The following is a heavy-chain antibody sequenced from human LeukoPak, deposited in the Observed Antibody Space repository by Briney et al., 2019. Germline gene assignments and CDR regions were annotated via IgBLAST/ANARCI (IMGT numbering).Heavy chain of an antibody. Sequence: PGGSLRLSCAASGFTVSSNYMSWVRQAPGKGLEWVSVIYSGGSTYYADSVKGRFTISRDNSKNTLYLQMNSLRAEDTAVYYRARANWNFDWFDPWGRGTLVTVSS. CDR1: GFTVSSNY. V-gene: IGHV3-53*01. CDR2: IYSGGST. J-gene: IGHJ5*02. D-gene: IGHD1-7*01. CDR3: ARANWNFDWFDP.